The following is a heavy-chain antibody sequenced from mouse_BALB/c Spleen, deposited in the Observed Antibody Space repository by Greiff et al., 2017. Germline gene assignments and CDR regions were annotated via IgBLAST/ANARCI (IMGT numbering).Heavy chain of an antibody. D-gene: IGHD2-3*01. V-gene: IGHV5-6-5*01. CDR1: GFTFSDYY. CDR2: ISSGGST. J-gene: IGHJ4*01. Sequence: EVKLVESGGGLVKPGGSLKLSCAASGFTFSDYYMYWVRQTPEKRLEWVASISSGGSTYYPDSVKGRFTISRDNARNILYLQMSSLRSEDTAMYYCARYGAFYDSPMDYWGQGTSVTVSS. CDR3: ARYGAFYDSPMDY.